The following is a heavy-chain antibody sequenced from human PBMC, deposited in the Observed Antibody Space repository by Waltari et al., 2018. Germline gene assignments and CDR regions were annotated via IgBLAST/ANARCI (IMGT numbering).Heavy chain of an antibody. CDR3: AEAGLYVRDYYYDYSMGV. J-gene: IGHJ6*02. Sequence: EVQLLESGGGLVQLGGSLSISCSASVSTFSSYSLLWVRQVRGKWLEWVSSISGSGAAIYYADSVKGRFTISRDNSKNTLYLQMISLRAEDTAVYYCAEAGLYVRDYYYDYSMGVWGQGTTVTVSS. V-gene: IGHV3-23*01. CDR1: VSTFSSYS. CDR2: ISGSGAAI. D-gene: IGHD3-16*01.